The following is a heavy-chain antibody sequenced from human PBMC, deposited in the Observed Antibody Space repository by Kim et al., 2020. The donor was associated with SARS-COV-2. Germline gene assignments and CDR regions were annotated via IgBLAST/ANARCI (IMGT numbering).Heavy chain of an antibody. CDR3: ASLTGYSISWPFDY. CDR2: ISYDGTNK. D-gene: IGHD6-13*01. J-gene: IGHJ4*02. Sequence: GGSLRLSCAASGFSFSSYAMHWVRQAPGKGLEWVAVISYDGTNKYYAESVKGRFTISRDNSKNTLYLQMNSLRVEDTAVYYCASLTGYSISWPFDYWGQGTLVTVSS. CDR1: GFSFSSYA. V-gene: IGHV3-33*05.